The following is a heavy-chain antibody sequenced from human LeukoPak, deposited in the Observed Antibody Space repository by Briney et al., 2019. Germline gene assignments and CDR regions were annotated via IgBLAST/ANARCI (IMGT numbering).Heavy chain of an antibody. Sequence: GGSLRLSCAASGFTFDDYGMSWVRQTPGKGLEWISGINWNGGSINHADSVRGRFTISRDNAKNYLYLQMNGLRAEDTALYYCATLTYSGSYYFDYWGQGILVTVSS. V-gene: IGHV3-20*04. CDR1: GFTFDDYG. D-gene: IGHD1-26*01. CDR3: ATLTYSGSYYFDY. CDR2: INWNGGSI. J-gene: IGHJ4*02.